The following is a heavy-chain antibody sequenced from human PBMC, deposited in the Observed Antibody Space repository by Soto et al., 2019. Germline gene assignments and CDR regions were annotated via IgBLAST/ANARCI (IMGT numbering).Heavy chain of an antibody. V-gene: IGHV1-69*13. CDR2: IVPIFGTA. J-gene: IGHJ6*02. D-gene: IGHD2-2*01. CDR1: GGTFSSYA. CDR3: ARGTLGYCSSTSCRGWDYYYYGMDV. Sequence: ASVKVSCKASGGTFSSYAISWVRQAPGQGLEWMGGIVPIFGTANYAQKFQGRVTITADESTSTAYMELSSLRSEDTAVYYCARGTLGYCSSTSCRGWDYYYYGMDVWGQGTTVTVSS.